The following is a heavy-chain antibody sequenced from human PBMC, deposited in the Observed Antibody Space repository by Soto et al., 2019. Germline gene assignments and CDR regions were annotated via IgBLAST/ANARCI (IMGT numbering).Heavy chain of an antibody. CDR1: GXTFGDYS. CDR3: TRDRYYYDSSGYYYVPYFDY. J-gene: IGHJ4*02. V-gene: IGHV3-49*04. Sequence: GSLRLSCTASGXTFGDYSMSWVRQAPGKGLEWVGFIRSKAYGGTTEYAASVKGRFTISRDDSKSIAYLQMNSLKTEDTAVYYCTRDRYYYDSSGYYYVPYFDYWGQGTLGTVS. CDR2: IRSKAYGGTT. D-gene: IGHD3-22*01.